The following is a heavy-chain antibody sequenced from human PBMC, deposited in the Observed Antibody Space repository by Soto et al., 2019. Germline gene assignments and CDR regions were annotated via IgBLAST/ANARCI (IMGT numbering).Heavy chain of an antibody. CDR3: ARDGPPMDY. D-gene: IGHD2-2*01. CDR1: GYTFTSYA. Sequence: QVQLVQSGAEVKKPGASVKVSCKASGYTFTSYAISWVRQAPGQGLEWMGWISAYNGNTKYAQKLQGRAIMTTDTPTSTAYMELRSLRPDDTAVYYCARDGPPMDYWGQGTLVTVSS. CDR2: ISAYNGNT. J-gene: IGHJ4*02. V-gene: IGHV1-18*01.